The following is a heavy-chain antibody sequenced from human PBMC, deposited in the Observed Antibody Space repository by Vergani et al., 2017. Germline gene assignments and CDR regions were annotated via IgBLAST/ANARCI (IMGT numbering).Heavy chain of an antibody. CDR3: ARETRDTPSSLDY. CDR1: GFSFNTYR. V-gene: IGHV3-33*01. Sequence: QVQLVETGGGVVQPGGSLRLYCATSGFSFNTYRAHWVRQAPGKGLEWVAFIGYNGRIKYNVDSVKGRFTISKDISKNTLYLQMNSLRGDDTAVYYCARETRDTPSSLDYWGQGTLVTVSS. D-gene: IGHD5-24*01. J-gene: IGHJ4*02. CDR2: IGYNGRIK.